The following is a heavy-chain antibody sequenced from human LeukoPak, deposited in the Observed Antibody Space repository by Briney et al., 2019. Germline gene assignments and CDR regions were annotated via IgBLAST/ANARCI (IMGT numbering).Heavy chain of an antibody. Sequence: GGSLRLSCAASGFTFSSYAMSWVRQARGKGLEWVSAISCSGGSKYYADSVKGRFTISRDNSKNTLYLQMNSLRAEDTAVYYCARSPEKGTGDYWGQGTLVTVSA. CDR2: ISCSGGSK. D-gene: IGHD1-1*01. CDR3: ARSPEKGTGDY. J-gene: IGHJ4*02. CDR1: GFTFSSYA. V-gene: IGHV3-23*01.